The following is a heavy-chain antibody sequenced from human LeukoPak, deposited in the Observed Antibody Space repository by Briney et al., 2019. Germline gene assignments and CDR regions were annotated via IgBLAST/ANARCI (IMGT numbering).Heavy chain of an antibody. Sequence: RGSLRLSCAVSGFTFSNAWMSWVRQAPGKGLEWVGRIKSKTDGGTADYAAPVIGRFTISRDDSKKTLYLHMNSLKTEDTAVYYCSTETMVLFQHWGQGTLVTVSS. CDR2: IKSKTDGGTA. J-gene: IGHJ1*01. CDR3: STETMVLFQH. CDR1: GFTFSNAW. D-gene: IGHD4/OR15-4a*01. V-gene: IGHV3-15*01.